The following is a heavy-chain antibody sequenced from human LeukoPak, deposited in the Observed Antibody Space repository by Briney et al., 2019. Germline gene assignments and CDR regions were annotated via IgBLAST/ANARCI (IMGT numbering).Heavy chain of an antibody. V-gene: IGHV3-23*01. CDR1: GLSFSSFA. D-gene: IGHD2-8*01. J-gene: IGHJ6*03. CDR3: AKMGGYCTNGVCLQAYYYYYYMDV. CDR2: IRGNGET. Sequence: GGSLRLSCAASGLSFSSFAMSWVRQGPARGLEWVSSIRGNGETFYADSVKGRFTISRDNSKNTLYLQMNSLRAEDTAVYYCAKMGGYCTNGVCLQAYYYYYYMDVWGKGTTVTVSS.